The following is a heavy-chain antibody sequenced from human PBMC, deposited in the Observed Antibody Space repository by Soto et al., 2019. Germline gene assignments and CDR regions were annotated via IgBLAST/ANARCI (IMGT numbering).Heavy chain of an antibody. J-gene: IGHJ6*02. CDR1: GGSLGSYY. D-gene: IGHD4-4*01. Sequence: EALSLTCTDSGGSLGSYYWSWIRQPPGRGLEGIGYVFYTGRANYNASLKSRVSISIDTSNYQFSLKLSSVTAAETAVYYCARDGDARMTTNPYYYNGMDVWGPGTTVTVSS. CDR3: ARDGDARMTTNPYYYNGMDV. V-gene: IGHV4-59*01. CDR2: VFYTGRA.